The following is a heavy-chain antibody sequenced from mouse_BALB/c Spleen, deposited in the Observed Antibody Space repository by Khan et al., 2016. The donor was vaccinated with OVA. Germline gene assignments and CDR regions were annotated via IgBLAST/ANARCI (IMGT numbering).Heavy chain of an antibody. D-gene: IGHD1-2*01. Sequence: EVQLQESGAELVKPGASVKLSCTASGFKIKDTYIHWVKQRPEQGLEWIGRIDPANGNTKYDPQFQGKATMTADTSSNTADLQLISLKSEDTSVYYCTYSLLLYCMDYWGQGTSVTVSS. CDR3: TYSLLLYCMDY. J-gene: IGHJ4*01. CDR1: GFKIKDTY. V-gene: IGHV14-3*02. CDR2: IDPANGNT.